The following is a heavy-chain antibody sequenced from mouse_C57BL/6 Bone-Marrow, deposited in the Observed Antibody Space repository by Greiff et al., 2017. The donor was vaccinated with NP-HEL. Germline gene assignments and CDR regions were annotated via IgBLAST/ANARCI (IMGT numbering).Heavy chain of an antibody. J-gene: IGHJ4*01. V-gene: IGHV7-3*01. CDR1: GFTFTDYY. D-gene: IGHD2-4*01. CDR3: ARSIYCESADVPIYALDY. CDR2: IRNKVNGYTT. Sequence: EVKLVESGGGLVQPGGSLSLSCAASGFTFTDYYMSWVRQPPGKALEWLGFIRNKVNGYTTEYSASVKGRLIFSSDNSQRIRYLQRNALRDEDSATYYCARSIYCESADVPIYALDYWGQGTSVTVSA.